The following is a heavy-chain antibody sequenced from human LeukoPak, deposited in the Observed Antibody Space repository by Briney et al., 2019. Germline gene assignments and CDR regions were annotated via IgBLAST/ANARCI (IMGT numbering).Heavy chain of an antibody. CDR3: ARGDPTDNYYYYYMDV. Sequence: GGSLRLSCAASGLTFSSYWMSWVRQAPGKGLEWVANIKQDGSEKYYVDSVKGRFTISRDNAKNSLYLQMNSLRAEDTAVYYCARGDPTDNYYYYYMDVWGKGTTVTISS. V-gene: IGHV3-7*01. D-gene: IGHD4-17*01. CDR2: IKQDGSEK. J-gene: IGHJ6*03. CDR1: GLTFSSYW.